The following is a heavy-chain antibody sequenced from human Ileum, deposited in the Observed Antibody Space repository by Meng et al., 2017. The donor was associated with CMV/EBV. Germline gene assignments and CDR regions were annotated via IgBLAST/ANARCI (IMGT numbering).Heavy chain of an antibody. V-gene: IGHV4-39*07. J-gene: IGHJ4*02. CDR1: GGSISTSSYY. CDR2: VYYNGIT. Sequence: HRHPQQSGPGLGKPPETLSLTCMGSGGSISTSSYYWGWIRQSPGKGLEWIGSVYYNGITYYNPSLNSRVILSLDTSKDQFSLKLDSVTAADTAVYYCGRDNSGFVDYWGQGALVTVSS. D-gene: IGHD3-22*01. CDR3: GRDNSGFVDY.